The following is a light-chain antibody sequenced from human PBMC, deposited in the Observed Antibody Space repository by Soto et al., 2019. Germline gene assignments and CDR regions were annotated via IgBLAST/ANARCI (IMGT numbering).Light chain of an antibody. CDR1: NSNIGTNA. CDR2: RDD. J-gene: IGLJ3*02. CDR3: ASWDDTLNAVV. V-gene: IGLV1-47*01. Sequence: QSVLTQPPPASGTPGQRVTISCSGSNSNIGTNAVYWFQHLPGLAPKVLIYRDDQRPSGVSDRFSGSKSGTSCSLAISGLRSEDEADYSCASWDDTLNAVVFGGGTKLTVL.